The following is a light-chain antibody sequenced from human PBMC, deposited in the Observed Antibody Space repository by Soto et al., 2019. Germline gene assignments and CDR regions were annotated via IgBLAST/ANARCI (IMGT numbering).Light chain of an antibody. CDR3: QQANSFPQT. J-gene: IGKJ4*01. CDR2: ATS. V-gene: IGKV1-12*01. CDR1: QGIDSR. Sequence: DIQMTQSPSSVSASVGDRVTITCRASQGIDSRLAWYQQKPGKAPKLLIYATSTLQSGVPPRFSGSGSGTDFTLTISSLQPGDFATYYCQQANSFPQTFGGGTKVESK.